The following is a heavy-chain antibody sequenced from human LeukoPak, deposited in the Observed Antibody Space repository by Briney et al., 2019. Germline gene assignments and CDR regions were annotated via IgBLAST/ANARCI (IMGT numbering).Heavy chain of an antibody. Sequence: GGSLRLSCTASTFTFSDDYMGWIRQAPGKGPEWVSSISPGSSYKFCAGSVEGRFTISRDDAKNSVYLQVNNLRVDDTAVYYCATERLGIFEFWGQGSLVTVSS. CDR3: ATERLGIFEF. CDR1: TFTFSDDY. D-gene: IGHD3-3*01. CDR2: ISPGSSYK. J-gene: IGHJ4*02. V-gene: IGHV3-11*05.